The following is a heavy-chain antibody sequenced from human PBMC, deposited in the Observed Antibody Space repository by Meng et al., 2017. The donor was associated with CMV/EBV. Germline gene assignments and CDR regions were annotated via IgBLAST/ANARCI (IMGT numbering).Heavy chain of an antibody. Sequence: ASVKVSCKASGYTFTGYYMHWVRQAPGQGLKWMGWINPNSGGTNYAQKFQGRVTMTRDTSISTAYMELSRLRSDDTAVYYCARSYCGGDCPFQHWGQGTLVTVSS. CDR3: ARSYCGGDCPFQH. CDR2: INPNSGGT. D-gene: IGHD2-21*01. J-gene: IGHJ1*01. V-gene: IGHV1-2*02. CDR1: GYTFTGYY.